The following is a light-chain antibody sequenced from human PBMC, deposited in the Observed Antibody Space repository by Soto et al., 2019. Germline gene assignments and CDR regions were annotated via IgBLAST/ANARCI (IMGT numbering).Light chain of an antibody. Sequence: QSVLTQPPSVSGAPGQRVTISCTGSSSNIGAGYDVHWYQQLPGTAPKLLIYANDNRPSGVPDRFSGSESGTSASLAITGLXAEDEADYYCQSYDSSLSGYVFGTGTKVTVL. J-gene: IGLJ1*01. CDR1: SSNIGAGYD. CDR3: QSYDSSLSGYV. V-gene: IGLV1-40*01. CDR2: AND.